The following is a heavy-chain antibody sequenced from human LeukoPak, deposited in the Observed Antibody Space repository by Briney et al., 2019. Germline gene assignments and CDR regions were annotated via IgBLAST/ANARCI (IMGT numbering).Heavy chain of an antibody. Sequence: YPGGSLRLSCATSGLTVSGPYMSWVRQAPGKGLEWVSLIYSGGSTSYADSVRGRFTISRDNSKNTLYLQMNSLRVEDTALYYCARYSSGLEAFDIWGQGTLVTVSS. CDR3: ARYSSGLEAFDI. CDR1: GLTVSGPY. CDR2: IYSGGST. V-gene: IGHV3-53*01. D-gene: IGHD6-19*01. J-gene: IGHJ3*02.